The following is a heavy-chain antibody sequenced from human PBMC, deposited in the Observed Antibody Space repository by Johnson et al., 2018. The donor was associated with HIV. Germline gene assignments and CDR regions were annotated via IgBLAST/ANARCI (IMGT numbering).Heavy chain of an antibody. V-gene: IGHV3-23*04. D-gene: IGHD1-7*01. CDR1: GFTFSNYA. Sequence: VQLVESGGGLVQPGGSLRLSCAASGFTFSNYAMNWVRQAPGKGLEWVSAISGSGGSTYSVDSVKGRFTISRDNSKNTLYLQMNSLRAEDTAVYYCAKGYRYNWNYVSAFDIWGQGTMVTVSS. J-gene: IGHJ3*02. CDR3: AKGYRYNWNYVSAFDI. CDR2: ISGSGGST.